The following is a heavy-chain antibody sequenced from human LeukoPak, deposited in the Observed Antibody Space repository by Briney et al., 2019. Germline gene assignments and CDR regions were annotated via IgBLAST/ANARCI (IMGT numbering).Heavy chain of an antibody. CDR2: IITSGSNT. CDR1: GFTFSHYD. J-gene: IGHJ3*02. Sequence: PGGSLRLSCAASGFTFSHYDMTWVRQAPGKGLEWVSGIITSGSNTYYADSVKGRFTISRDNSKNTLYLQMNSLRAEDTALYDCAKTVRRSFDIWGQGTMVTVSS. V-gene: IGHV3-23*01. D-gene: IGHD6-6*01. CDR3: AKTVRRSFDI.